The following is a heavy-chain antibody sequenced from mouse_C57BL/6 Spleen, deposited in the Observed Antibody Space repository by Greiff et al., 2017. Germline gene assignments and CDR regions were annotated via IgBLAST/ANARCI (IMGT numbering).Heavy chain of an antibody. Sequence: QVQLQQPGTELVKPGASVKLSCKASGYTFTSYWMHWVKQRPGQGLEWIGNINPSNGGTNYNEKFKSKATLTVDKSSSTAYMQLSSLTSEASAVYYCAREGYDYGYAMDYWGPGTSVTVSS. J-gene: IGHJ4*01. V-gene: IGHV1-53*01. CDR3: AREGYDYGYAMDY. D-gene: IGHD2-4*01. CDR2: INPSNGGT. CDR1: GYTFTSYW.